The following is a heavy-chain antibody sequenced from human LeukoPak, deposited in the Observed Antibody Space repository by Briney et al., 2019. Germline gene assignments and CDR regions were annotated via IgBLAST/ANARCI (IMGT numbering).Heavy chain of an antibody. CDR1: GFTFSSYA. D-gene: IGHD1-20*01. V-gene: IGHV3-23*01. CDR3: AKAAYNSQYYYYYYYMDV. J-gene: IGHJ6*03. CDR2: ISGSGGST. Sequence: GGSLRLSCAASGFTFSSYAMSWVRQAPGKGLEWVSAISGSGGSTYYADSVRGRFTISRDNSKNTLYLQMNSLRAEDTAVYYCAKAAYNSQYYYYYYYMDVWGKGTTVTVSS.